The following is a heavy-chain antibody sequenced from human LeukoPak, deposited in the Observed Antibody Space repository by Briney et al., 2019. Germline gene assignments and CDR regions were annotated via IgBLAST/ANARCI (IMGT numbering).Heavy chain of an antibody. V-gene: IGHV3-7*01. J-gene: IGHJ4*02. D-gene: IGHD6-19*01. CDR1: GFTFSRYW. Sequence: PGGSLRLSCAASGFTFSRYWMSWVRQAPGKGLEWVANIKQDGSEKYYVDSVKGRFTISRDNAKNSLYLQMNSLRAEDTAVYYCASSGWSGWYVGYWGQGTLVTVSS. CDR3: ASSGWSGWYVGY. CDR2: IKQDGSEK.